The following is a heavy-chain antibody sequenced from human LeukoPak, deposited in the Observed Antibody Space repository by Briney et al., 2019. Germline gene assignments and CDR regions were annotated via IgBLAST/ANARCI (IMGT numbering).Heavy chain of an antibody. Sequence: ASMKVSCKASGYTFNDKHLHWVRPPPGQGLEWMGWINPNRGGTNYAQNFQGRVTITRDTSISTDYIEESRLISDVTTVYDCPRGGSASFDYWGQGTLVSVPS. J-gene: IGHJ4*02. CDR3: PRGGSASFDY. CDR1: GYTFNDKH. V-gene: IGHV1-2*02. CDR2: INPNRGGT. D-gene: IGHD3-16*01.